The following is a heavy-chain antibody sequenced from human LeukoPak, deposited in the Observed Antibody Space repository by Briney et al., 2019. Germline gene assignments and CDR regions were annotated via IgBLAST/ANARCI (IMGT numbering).Heavy chain of an antibody. J-gene: IGHJ5*02. Sequence: SETLSLTCTVSGGSISSYYWSWIRQPAGKGLEWIGRIYTSGSTNYNPSLKSRVTMSVDTSKNQFSLKLSSVTAADTAVYYCARVLPYSRNPDSLDPWGQGTLVTVSS. CDR1: GGSISSYY. CDR2: IYTSGST. V-gene: IGHV4-4*07. CDR3: ARVLPYSRNPDSLDP. D-gene: IGHD6-13*01.